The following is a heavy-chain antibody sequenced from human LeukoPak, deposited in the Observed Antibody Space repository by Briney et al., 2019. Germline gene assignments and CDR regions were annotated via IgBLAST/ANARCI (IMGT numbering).Heavy chain of an antibody. J-gene: IGHJ4*02. D-gene: IGHD4-17*01. V-gene: IGHV3-23*01. Sequence: GGSLRLSCAASGSTFSSYAMSWVRQAPGKGLEWVSAISGSGGSTYYADSVKGRFTISRDNSENTLYLQMNSLRAEDTAVYYCAKGDYGDYPFPFDYWGQGTLVTVSS. CDR3: AKGDYGDYPFPFDY. CDR1: GSTFSSYA. CDR2: ISGSGGST.